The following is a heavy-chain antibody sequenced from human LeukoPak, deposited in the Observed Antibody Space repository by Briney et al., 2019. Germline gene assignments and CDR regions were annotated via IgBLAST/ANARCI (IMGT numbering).Heavy chain of an antibody. D-gene: IGHD6-19*01. J-gene: IGHJ4*01. CDR1: GFTFSNSA. Sequence: GGSLRLSCAASGFTFSNSAMSWVRQAPGKGLEWVSTLSGSGITTYYADSVKGRFTISRDNSKNTLYLQTNSLRAEDTAVYYCAKGIYSSGWSYFDYWGHGTLVTVSS. CDR2: LSGSGITT. V-gene: IGHV3-23*01. CDR3: AKGIYSSGWSYFDY.